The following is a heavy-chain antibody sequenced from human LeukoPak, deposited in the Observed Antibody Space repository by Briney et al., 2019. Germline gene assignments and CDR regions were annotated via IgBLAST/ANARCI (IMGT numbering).Heavy chain of an antibody. J-gene: IGHJ4*02. D-gene: IGHD1-26*01. CDR1: GFTFSRDG. V-gene: IGHV3-33*01. CDR2: IWYDGSKK. Sequence: GGSLRLSCAASGFTFSRDGMHWVRQAPGKGLEWVAVIWYDGSKKYYADSVKGRFTISRDNSKNTLFLQMNSLRAEDTAVYYCARLSGSFLDYWGQGTLVTVSS. CDR3: ARLSGSFLDY.